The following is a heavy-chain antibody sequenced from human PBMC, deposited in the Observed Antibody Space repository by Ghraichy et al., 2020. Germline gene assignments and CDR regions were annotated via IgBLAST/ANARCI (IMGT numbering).Heavy chain of an antibody. D-gene: IGHD2-2*01. CDR1: GYTFTSYG. Sequence: ASVKVSCKASGYTFTSYGISWVRQAPGQGLEWMGWISAYNGNTNYAQKLQGRVTMTTDTSTSTAYMELRSLRSDDTAVYYCARAAGYCSSTSCYVMDVWGKGTTVTVSS. CDR3: ARAAGYCSSTSCYVMDV. J-gene: IGHJ6*03. V-gene: IGHV1-18*01. CDR2: ISAYNGNT.